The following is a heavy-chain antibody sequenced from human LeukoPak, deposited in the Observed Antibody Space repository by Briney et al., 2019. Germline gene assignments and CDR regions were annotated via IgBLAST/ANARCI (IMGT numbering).Heavy chain of an antibody. CDR2: ISGSGGST. D-gene: IGHD6-6*01. CDR3: AKDFKEAARPDWFDP. CDR1: GFTFSSYA. V-gene: IGHV3-23*01. J-gene: IGHJ5*02. Sequence: GGSLRLSCAASGFTFSSYAMSWVRQAPGKGLEWVSAISGSGGSTYCADSVKGRFTISRDNSKNTPYLQMNSLRAEDTAVYYCAKDFKEAARPDWFDPWGQGTLVTVSS.